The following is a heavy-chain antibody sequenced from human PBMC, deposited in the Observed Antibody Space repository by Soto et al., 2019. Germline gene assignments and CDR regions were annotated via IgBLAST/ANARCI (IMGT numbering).Heavy chain of an antibody. V-gene: IGHV4-59*01. CDR1: GGSISSYY. Sequence: QMQLQESGPGLVKPSETLSLTCTVSGGSISSYYWSWIRQPPGKGLEWIGYIYYSGSTNYNPSLKSRVTISVDTSKNHFSLKLSSVTAADTAVYYCARSRTTVTPSGFQHWGQGTLVTVSS. CDR2: IYYSGST. D-gene: IGHD4-17*01. J-gene: IGHJ1*01. CDR3: ARSRTTVTPSGFQH.